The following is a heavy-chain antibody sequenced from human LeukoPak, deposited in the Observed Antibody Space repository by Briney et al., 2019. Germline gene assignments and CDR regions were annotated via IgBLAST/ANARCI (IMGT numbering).Heavy chain of an antibody. Sequence: TPSETLPLTCTVSGGSISSSSYYWGWIRQPPGKGLEWIGSIYYSGSTYYNPSLKSRVTISVDTSKNQFSLKLSSVTAADTAVYYCARDVAGYGYSQLFGGGGFDYWGQGTLVTVSS. V-gene: IGHV4-39*07. CDR1: GGSISSSSYY. J-gene: IGHJ4*02. D-gene: IGHD5-12*01. CDR3: ARDVAGYGYSQLFGGGGFDY. CDR2: IYYSGST.